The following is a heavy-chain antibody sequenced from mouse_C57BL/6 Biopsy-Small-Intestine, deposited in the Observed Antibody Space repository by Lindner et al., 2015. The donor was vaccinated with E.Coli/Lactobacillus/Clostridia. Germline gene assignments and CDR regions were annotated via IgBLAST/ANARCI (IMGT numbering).Heavy chain of an antibody. J-gene: IGHJ1*01. Sequence: VQLQESGPELVKPGASVKISCKASGYTVTDYYINWVKQRPGQGLESIGWIYPGNGYTKYNEKFKGKATLTVDTSSSTAYIQLSSLTSEDSAVYFCARGNLWYFDGLGAQGPRSPSPQ. CDR2: IYPGNGYT. V-gene: IGHV1-84*01. CDR3: ARGNLWYFDG. CDR1: GYTVTDYY.